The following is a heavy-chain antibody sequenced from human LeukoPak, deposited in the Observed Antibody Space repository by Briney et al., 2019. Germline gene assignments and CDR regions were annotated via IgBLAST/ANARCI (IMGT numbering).Heavy chain of an antibody. CDR1: GFTFSTYA. Sequence: GGSLRLSCAASGFTFSTYAMHWVRQAPGKGLEWVAVILYDGTNQYYADSVKGRFTISRDNSRDTLYLQMNSLKVEDTAVYYCARDFRDYRDYVAYFDSWGQGTLVTVSS. J-gene: IGHJ4*02. V-gene: IGHV3-30-3*01. D-gene: IGHD4-17*01. CDR3: ARDFRDYRDYVAYFDS. CDR2: ILYDGTNQ.